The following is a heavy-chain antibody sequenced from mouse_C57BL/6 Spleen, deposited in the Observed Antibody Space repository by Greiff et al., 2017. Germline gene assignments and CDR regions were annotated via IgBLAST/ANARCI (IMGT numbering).Heavy chain of an antibody. CDR1: GYTFTSYW. D-gene: IGHD1-1*01. CDR2: INPSSGYT. CDR3: AREGFITTVVAKYYFDY. Sequence: VQGVESGAELAKPGASVKLSCKASGYTFTSYWMHWVKQRPGQGLEWIGYINPSSGYTKYNQKFKDKATLTADKSSSTAYMQLSSLTYEDSAVYYCAREGFITTVVAKYYFDYWGQGTTLTVSS. V-gene: IGHV1-7*01. J-gene: IGHJ2*01.